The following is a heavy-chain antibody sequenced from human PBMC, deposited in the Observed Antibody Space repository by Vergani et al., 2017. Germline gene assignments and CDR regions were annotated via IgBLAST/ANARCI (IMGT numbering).Heavy chain of an antibody. J-gene: IGHJ5*02. V-gene: IGHV4-39*01. Sequence: QVQLQQWGAGLLKPSETLSLTCTVSGGSISSSSYYWGWIRQPPGKGLEWIGSIYYSGSTYYNPSLKSRVTISVDTSKNQFSLKLSSVTAADTAVYYCARHHGTRFPDPWGQGTLVTVSS. D-gene: IGHD1-26*01. CDR2: IYYSGST. CDR3: ARHHGTRFPDP. CDR1: GGSISSSSYY.